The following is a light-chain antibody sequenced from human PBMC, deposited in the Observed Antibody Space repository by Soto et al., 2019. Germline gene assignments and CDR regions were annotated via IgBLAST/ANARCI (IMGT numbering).Light chain of an antibody. CDR3: QQYNNWPRT. CDR1: QGISSW. V-gene: IGKV3D-15*01. Sequence: MTQSPSSVSASVGDRVTITCRSSQGISSWLAWYQQKPGQAPRLLIYGASSRATGIPDRFSGSGSGTDFTLTISRLEPEDFAVYYCQQYNNWPRTFGQGTKVDI. CDR2: GAS. J-gene: IGKJ1*01.